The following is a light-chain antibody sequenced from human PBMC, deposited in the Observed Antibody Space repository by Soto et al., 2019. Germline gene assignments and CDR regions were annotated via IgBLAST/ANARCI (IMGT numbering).Light chain of an antibody. CDR3: HQYGSSPPYT. CDR2: GAS. Sequence: EIVLTQSPGTLSLSPGERATLSCRASQSVSSSYLAWYQQRTGQAPRLLIYGASSRATGIPDRFSDSGSGTDFTLTISRLEPEDFAVYYCHQYGSSPPYTFGPGTKVDIK. CDR1: QSVSSSY. J-gene: IGKJ3*01. V-gene: IGKV3-20*01.